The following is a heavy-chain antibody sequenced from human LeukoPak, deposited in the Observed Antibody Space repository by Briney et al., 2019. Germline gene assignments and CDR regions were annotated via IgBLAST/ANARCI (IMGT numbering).Heavy chain of an antibody. V-gene: IGHV3-21*01. J-gene: IGHJ4*02. CDR2: ISSGSKYI. D-gene: IGHD1-14*01. CDR3: AKTNPPFNHSEF. Sequence: GGSLRLSCTASGFTFSSYSMNWVRQGAGKGLEWVSSISSGSKYIYYADSVKGRFTISRDNARNSLYLQMNSLRAEDTAVYYCAKTNPPFNHSEFWGQGTLVTVSS. CDR1: GFTFSSYS.